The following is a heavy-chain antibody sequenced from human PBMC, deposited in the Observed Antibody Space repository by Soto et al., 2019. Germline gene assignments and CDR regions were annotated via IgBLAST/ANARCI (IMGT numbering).Heavy chain of an antibody. D-gene: IGHD3-3*01. CDR3: AVGSDFWRFDH. CDR1: GSTFSGSA. J-gene: IGHJ4*02. V-gene: IGHV3-73*01. CDR2: VRNKVNNYAT. Sequence: EVQLVESGGGLVQPGGSLKLSCAVSGSTFSGSAIHWVRQASGKGLEWVGRVRNKVNNYATAYATSVEGRFSISRDDSGNTAYLQMNGLKTEDTAIYYCAVGSDFWRFDHWGQGTLVTVSS.